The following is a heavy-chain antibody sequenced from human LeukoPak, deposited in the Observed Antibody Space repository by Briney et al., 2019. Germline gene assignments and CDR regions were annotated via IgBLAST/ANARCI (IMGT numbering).Heavy chain of an antibody. V-gene: IGHV4-34*01. J-gene: IGHJ6*03. CDR3: ARVTFYYYYYMDV. CDR1: GGSFSGYY. D-gene: IGHD3-16*01. Sequence: SETLSLTCAVYGGSFSGYYWSWIRQPPGKGLEWIGEINHSGSTNYDPSLKSRVTISVDTSKNQFSLKLSSVTAADTAVYYCARVTFYYYYYMDVWGKGTTVTVSS. CDR2: INHSGST.